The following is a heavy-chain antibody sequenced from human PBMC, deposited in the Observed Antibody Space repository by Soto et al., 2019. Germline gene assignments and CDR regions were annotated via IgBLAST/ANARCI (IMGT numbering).Heavy chain of an antibody. Sequence: SETLSLTCSVSGGSISSSSYYWGWIRQPPGKGLEWVGSLNHSGPPHSPSSLKSRITISVDTAKNQFSLNLSSVTAADTAVYYCAWQSARGDFNIGGQGTVVTVSS. CDR3: AWQSARGDFNI. D-gene: IGHD3-16*01. CDR1: GGSISSSSYY. V-gene: IGHV4-39*01. CDR2: LNHSGPP. J-gene: IGHJ3*02.